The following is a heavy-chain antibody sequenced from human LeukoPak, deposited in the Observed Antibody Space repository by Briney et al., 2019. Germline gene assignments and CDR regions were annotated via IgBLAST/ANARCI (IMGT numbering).Heavy chain of an antibody. CDR3: ARDRGIIVMGATIDY. CDR1: GFTCSSYS. D-gene: IGHD1-26*01. V-gene: IGHV3-21*01. J-gene: IGHJ4*02. Sequence: GGSLRLSCAASGFTCSSYSMNWVRQAPGKGLEWVSSISSSSSYIYYADSVKGRFTISRDNAKSSLYLQMNSLRAEDTAVYYCARDRGIIVMGATIDYWGQGTLVTVSS. CDR2: ISSSSSYI.